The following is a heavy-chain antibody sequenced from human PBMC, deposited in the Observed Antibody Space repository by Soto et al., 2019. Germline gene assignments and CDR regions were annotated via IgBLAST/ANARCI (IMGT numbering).Heavy chain of an antibody. J-gene: IGHJ4*02. CDR2: VSIDGSNK. Sequence: QVQLVESGGGVVQPGSSLGPSCAASGFSFSSCAMQWVRQAPGKGLEWVAVVSIDGSNKYYVESVKGRVTISRDNSINTVYLQMNSLRAEDTAVYYCARVSIAVAGIAYYFDYWGQGTLVTVSS. CDR3: ARVSIAVAGIAYYFDY. CDR1: GFSFSSCA. D-gene: IGHD6-19*01. V-gene: IGHV3-30-3*01.